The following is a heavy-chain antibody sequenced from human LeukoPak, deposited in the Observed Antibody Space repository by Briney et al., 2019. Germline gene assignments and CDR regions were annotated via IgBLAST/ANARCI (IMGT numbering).Heavy chain of an antibody. J-gene: IGHJ3*02. CDR1: GVSISTYS. V-gene: IGHV4-59*01. Sequence: SETLSLTCTVSGVSISTYSWSWIRQPPGKGLEWIGYISYSGSTSYNPSLRSRVTISVDTSKNQFSLKMSSVTAADTAVYYCARDLKLDGSSGYYAFDIWGQGTMVTVSS. CDR2: ISYSGST. CDR3: ARDLKLDGSSGYYAFDI. D-gene: IGHD3-22*01.